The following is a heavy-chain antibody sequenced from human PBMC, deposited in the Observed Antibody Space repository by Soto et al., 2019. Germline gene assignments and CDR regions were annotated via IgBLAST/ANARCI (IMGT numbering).Heavy chain of an antibody. CDR1: VCTFTSYS. J-gene: IGHJ4*02. D-gene: IGHD6-6*01. CDR2: INPNSGGT. CDR3: AREGSSSLYFDP. Sequence: SVKVSCRAWVCTFTSYSLHEVQQAPGQGLEWMGWINPNSGGTNYAQKFQGRVTMTRDTSISTDYMELSRLRSDDTAVYYCAREGSSSLYFDPWGQGTLVTVSS. V-gene: IGHV1-2*02.